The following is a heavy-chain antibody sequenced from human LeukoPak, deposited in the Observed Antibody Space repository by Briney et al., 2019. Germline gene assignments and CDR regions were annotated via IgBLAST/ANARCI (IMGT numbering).Heavy chain of an antibody. V-gene: IGHV3-30*04. D-gene: IGHD3-10*01. CDR2: ISYDGSNK. Sequence: GGSLRLSCAASGFTLSSYTMHWVRQAPGKGLEWVAVISYDGSNKYYADSVKGRFTISRDNSKNTLYLQMNSLRAEDTAVYYCAKDIAMVRGVMGYFDYWGQGTLVTVSS. CDR3: AKDIAMVRGVMGYFDY. CDR1: GFTLSSYT. J-gene: IGHJ4*02.